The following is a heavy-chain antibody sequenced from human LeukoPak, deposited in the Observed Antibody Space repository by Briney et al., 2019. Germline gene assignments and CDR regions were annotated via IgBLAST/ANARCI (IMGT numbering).Heavy chain of an antibody. Sequence: GASVKVSCKVSGYTLTSYYMHRVRQAPGQGLEWMGIINPSGGSTSYAQKFQGRVTMTRDTSTSTVYMELSSLRSEDAAVYYCARDQASETFDYWGQGTLVTVSS. CDR2: INPSGGST. V-gene: IGHV1-46*01. CDR1: GYTLTSYY. CDR3: ARDQASETFDY. J-gene: IGHJ4*02.